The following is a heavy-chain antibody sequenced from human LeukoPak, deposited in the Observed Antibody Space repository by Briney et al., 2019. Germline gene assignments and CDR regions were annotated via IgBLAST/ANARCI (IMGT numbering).Heavy chain of an antibody. D-gene: IGHD1-1*01. Sequence: PGGSLRLSCAASGFTFSSYVMTWVRQAPGKGLEWVSSISNSGDYTYFADSVKGRFTISRDNSKNTLYLQMNSLRAEDTAVYYCARDEANSDGPYGMDVWGQGTTVTVSS. CDR3: ARDEANSDGPYGMDV. J-gene: IGHJ6*02. CDR1: GFTFSSYV. CDR2: ISNSGDYT. V-gene: IGHV3-23*01.